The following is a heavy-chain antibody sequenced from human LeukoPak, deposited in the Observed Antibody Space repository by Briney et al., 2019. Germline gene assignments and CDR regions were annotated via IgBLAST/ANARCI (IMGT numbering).Heavy chain of an antibody. V-gene: IGHV4-39*07. J-gene: IGHJ5*02. CDR2: IYYSGST. CDR1: GGSISSSSYY. Sequence: SETLSLTCTVSGGSISSSSYYWGWIRQPPGKGLEWIGSIYYSGSTYYNPSLKSRVTISVDTSKNQFSLKLSSVTAADTAVHYCARESLLSDANWFDPWGQGTLVTVSS. CDR3: ARESLLSDANWFDP.